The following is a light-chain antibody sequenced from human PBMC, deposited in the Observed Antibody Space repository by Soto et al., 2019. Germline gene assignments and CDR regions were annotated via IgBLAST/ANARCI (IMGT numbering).Light chain of an antibody. J-gene: IGLJ2*01. V-gene: IGLV2-14*01. Sequence: QSALTQPASVSGSPGQSITITYTGTSSDVGGYNYVSWYQQHPGKAPKLMIYEVNNRPSGVSFRFSGSKSGSTASLTISGLQAEDEADYYCSSYTSSNTLVFGGGTKLTVL. CDR2: EVN. CDR3: SSYTSSNTLV. CDR1: SSDVGGYNY.